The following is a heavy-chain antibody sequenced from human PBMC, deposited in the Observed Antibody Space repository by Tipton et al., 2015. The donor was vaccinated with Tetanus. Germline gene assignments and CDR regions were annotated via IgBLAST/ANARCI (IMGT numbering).Heavy chain of an antibody. V-gene: IGHV3-33*01. Sequence: SGFTFSSYGMHWVRQAPGKGLEWVAVIWYDGSNKYYADSVKGRFTISRDNSKNTLYLQMNSLRAEDTAVYYCARELGRYSSSPPNYWGQGTLVTVSS. CDR1: GFTFSSYG. CDR3: ARELGRYSSSPPNY. CDR2: IWYDGSNK. D-gene: IGHD6-13*01. J-gene: IGHJ4*02.